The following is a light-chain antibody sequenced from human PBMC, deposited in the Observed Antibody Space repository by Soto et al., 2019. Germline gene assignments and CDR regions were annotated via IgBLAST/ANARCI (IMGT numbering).Light chain of an antibody. CDR1: ESVHRN. V-gene: IGKV3-15*01. Sequence: EVVMTQSPATLSVSPGERVTLSCRASESVHRNLAWYQQKPGQGPSLLIYYASTRATGVPDRFTGSGSGTEFTLTISSLQSEDFGVYHCQHYGNWPPTFGPGTKVEI. CDR3: QHYGNWPPT. J-gene: IGKJ3*01. CDR2: YAS.